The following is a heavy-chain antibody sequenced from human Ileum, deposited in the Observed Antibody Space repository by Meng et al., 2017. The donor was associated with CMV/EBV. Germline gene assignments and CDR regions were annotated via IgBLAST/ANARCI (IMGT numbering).Heavy chain of an antibody. D-gene: IGHD6-25*01. J-gene: IGHJ4*02. CDR1: GFSVSTNY. CDR3: TRVDTGRSGGWVPYDY. V-gene: IGHV3-66*02. Sequence: GGSLRLSCAVSGFSVSTNYMSWVRQAPVKGLEWVSVIYTAGDTYHADSVKGRFTISRDNSKNTVYLQMNNLRAEDTAIYYCTRVDTGRSGGWVPYDYWGQGTLVTVSS. CDR2: IYTAGDT.